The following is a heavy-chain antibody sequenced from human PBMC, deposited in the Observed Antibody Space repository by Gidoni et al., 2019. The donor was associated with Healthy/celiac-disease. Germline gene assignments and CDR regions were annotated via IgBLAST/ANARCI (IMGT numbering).Heavy chain of an antibody. J-gene: IGHJ4*02. Sequence: QVQLVESGGGLVKLGGSLRLSCAAPGFTFSDYYMSWIRQAPGKGLECVSYIISSGSTIYYAYAVKGRFTISRDNAKNSLYLQMTSLRAEDTSVYYCAREENDYVWGSYRSLRSFDYWGQGTLVTVSS. CDR1: GFTFSDYY. CDR3: AREENDYVWGSYRSLRSFDY. D-gene: IGHD3-16*02. CDR2: IISSGSTI. V-gene: IGHV3-11*01.